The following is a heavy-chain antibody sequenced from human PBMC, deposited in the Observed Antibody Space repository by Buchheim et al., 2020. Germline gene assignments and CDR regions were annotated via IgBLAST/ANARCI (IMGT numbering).Heavy chain of an antibody. D-gene: IGHD4-23*01. V-gene: IGHV4-59*01. J-gene: IGHJ4*02. CDR2: MFYGGSA. Sequence: QVQLQESGPGLVKPSETLSLTCTVPGGSITSYYWSWIRQPPGKGLEWIGYMFYGGSAVHNPSLKNRVTMSLETSKNRFYLELRSVTAADTAVYYCATYGGNAHFDYWGQGTL. CDR1: GGSITSYY. CDR3: ATYGGNAHFDY.